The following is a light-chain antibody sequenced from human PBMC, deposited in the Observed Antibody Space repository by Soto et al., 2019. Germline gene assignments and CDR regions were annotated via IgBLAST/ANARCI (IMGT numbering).Light chain of an antibody. CDR2: DVS. J-gene: IGKJ1*01. V-gene: IGKV3-11*01. CDR3: QQHSNWFSWS. Sequence: EIVLTQSPATVSLSPGERATLSCRASQRVSSFLSWYQQKPGQAPRLLIYDVSKRATGIPARFSGSGSGTDFTLTINTLEPEDFAVYYCQQHSNWFSWSFGQGTKVDIK. CDR1: QRVSSF.